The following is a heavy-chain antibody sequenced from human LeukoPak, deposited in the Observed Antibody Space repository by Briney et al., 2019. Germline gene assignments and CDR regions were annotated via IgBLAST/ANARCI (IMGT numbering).Heavy chain of an antibody. CDR1: GFTFSDYY. CDR2: ISSSGSTI. CDR3: AKNGLRLLWFGEFPPHFDY. D-gene: IGHD3-10*01. J-gene: IGHJ4*02. Sequence: GGSLRLSCAASGFTFSDYYMSWIRQAPGKGLEWVSYISSSGSTIYYADSVKGRFTISRDNAKNSLYLQLNSLRAEDTAVYYCAKNGLRLLWFGEFPPHFDYWGQGTLVTVSS. V-gene: IGHV3-11*01.